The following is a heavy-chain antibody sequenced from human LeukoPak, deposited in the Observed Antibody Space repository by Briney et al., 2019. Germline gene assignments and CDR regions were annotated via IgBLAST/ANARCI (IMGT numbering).Heavy chain of an antibody. CDR3: ARHSTSASGTYALVY. CDR1: GYNFPKSW. V-gene: IGHV5-51*01. Sequence: GESLKISCKASGYNFPKSWIGWVRQMPGKGLEWMGIIYPHDSDTRYSPSFQGQVTISADKSNTTAYLQWSSLKASDTAIYYCARHSTSASGTYALVYWGQGTLVAVSS. D-gene: IGHD3-10*01. CDR2: IYPHDSDT. J-gene: IGHJ4*02.